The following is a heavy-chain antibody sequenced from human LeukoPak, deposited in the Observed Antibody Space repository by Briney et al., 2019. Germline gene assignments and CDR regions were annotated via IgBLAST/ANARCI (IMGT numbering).Heavy chain of an antibody. Sequence: PSETLSLTCTVSGGSISSGDYYWSWIRQHPGKGLEWIGYIYYSGSTYYNPSLKSRVTISVDTSKNQFSLKLSSVTAADTAVYYCASGMATIRYFDYWGQGTLVTVSS. D-gene: IGHD5-24*01. J-gene: IGHJ4*02. V-gene: IGHV4-31*03. CDR1: GGSISSGDYY. CDR3: ASGMATIRYFDY. CDR2: IYYSGST.